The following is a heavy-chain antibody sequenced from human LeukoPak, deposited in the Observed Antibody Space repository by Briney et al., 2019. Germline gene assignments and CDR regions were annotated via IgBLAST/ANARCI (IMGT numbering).Heavy chain of an antibody. CDR1: GYTFSGYD. V-gene: IGHV1-8*03. Sequence: ASVRVSCKASGYTFSGYDFNWLRQAPGQGLEWMGWMSPNNGNTGYAQKFQGRVTITRDTSISTVYMDLSSLRSDDTAVYYCARDRSHSLSDFWSGPILYNDYWGQGTLVTVSS. J-gene: IGHJ4*02. CDR3: ARDRSHSLSDFWSGPILYNDY. D-gene: IGHD3-3*01. CDR2: MSPNNGNT.